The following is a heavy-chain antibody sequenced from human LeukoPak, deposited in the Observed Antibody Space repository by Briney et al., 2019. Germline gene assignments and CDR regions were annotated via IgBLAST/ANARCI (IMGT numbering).Heavy chain of an antibody. Sequence: PSETLSLTCTVSGGSISSYYWSWIRQPPGKGLEWIGYIYYSGSTNYNPSLKSRVTISVDTSKNQFSLKLSSVTAADTAVYYCARGDYGDYVRSLYFDYWGQGILVTVSS. CDR1: GGSISSYY. V-gene: IGHV4-59*01. CDR2: IYYSGST. CDR3: ARGDYGDYVRSLYFDY. J-gene: IGHJ4*02. D-gene: IGHD4-17*01.